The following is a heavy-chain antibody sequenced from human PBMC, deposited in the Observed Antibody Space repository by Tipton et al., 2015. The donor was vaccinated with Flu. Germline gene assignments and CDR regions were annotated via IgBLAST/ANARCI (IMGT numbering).Heavy chain of an antibody. CDR3: ARDRVGDFSGFDP. CDR1: GGSISSGSYY. J-gene: IGHJ5*02. Sequence: TLSLTCTVSGGSISSGSYYWSWIRQPAGKGLEWIGRIYTSGSTNYNPSLKSRATISVDTFKNQFSLKLSSVTAADTAVYYCARDRVGDFSGFDPWGQGTLVTVSS. D-gene: IGHD4-17*01. V-gene: IGHV4-61*02. CDR2: IYTSGST.